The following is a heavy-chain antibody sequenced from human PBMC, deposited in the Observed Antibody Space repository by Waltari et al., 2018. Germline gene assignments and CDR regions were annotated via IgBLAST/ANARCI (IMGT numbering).Heavy chain of an antibody. V-gene: IGHV1-8*03. CDR1: GHTFTTYD. Sequence: QVQLVQSGAEAKKPGASVKVSCQASGHTFTTYDINWVRQAPGQGLEWMGWMNPNSGVTGYAQKFQGRVSITRDISIRTAYMELSILSSEDSAIYYCAIGSYYGGGGFGPWGQGTLVTVSS. CDR2: MNPNSGVT. D-gene: IGHD1-26*01. J-gene: IGHJ5*02. CDR3: AIGSYYGGGGFGP.